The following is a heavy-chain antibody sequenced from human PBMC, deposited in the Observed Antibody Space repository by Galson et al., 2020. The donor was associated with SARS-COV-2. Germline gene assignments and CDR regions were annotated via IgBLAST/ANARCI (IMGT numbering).Heavy chain of an antibody. J-gene: IGHJ2*01. D-gene: IGHD3-16*02. Sequence: SETLSLTCTVSGGSISSSSYYWGWIRQPPGKGLEWIGSIYYSGSTYYNPSLKSRVTISVDTSKNQFSLKLSSVTAADTAVYYCARQGYHYDYVWGSYPPGGYFDLWGRGTLVTVSS. V-gene: IGHV4-39*01. CDR1: GGSISSSSYY. CDR2: IYYSGST. CDR3: ARQGYHYDYVWGSYPPGGYFDL.